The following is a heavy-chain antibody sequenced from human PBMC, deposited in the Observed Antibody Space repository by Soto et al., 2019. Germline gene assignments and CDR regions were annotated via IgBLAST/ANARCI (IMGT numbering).Heavy chain of an antibody. Sequence: SVKVSCKASGGTFSSYAISWVRQAPGQGLEWMGGIIPIFGTANYAQKFQGRVTITADESTSTAYMELSSLRSEDTAVYYCARGGLRYFDSTTPGGMDVWGQGTTVTVSS. CDR2: IIPIFGTA. CDR1: GGTFSSYA. J-gene: IGHJ6*02. V-gene: IGHV1-69*13. D-gene: IGHD3-9*01. CDR3: ARGGLRYFDSTTPGGMDV.